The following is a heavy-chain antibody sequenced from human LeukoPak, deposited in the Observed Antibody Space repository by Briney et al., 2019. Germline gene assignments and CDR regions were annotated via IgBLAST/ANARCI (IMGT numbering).Heavy chain of an antibody. Sequence: KASETLSLTCTVSGGSISSYYWSWIRQPPGKGLEWIGYISTSGSTNYNPSLKGRVTISVDTSKNQFSLELSSVIAADTAVYYCARLARGNTVPWYYYYYMDVWGKGTTVTVSS. CDR3: ARLARGNTVPWYYYYYMDV. D-gene: IGHD4-11*01. CDR1: GGSISSYY. J-gene: IGHJ6*03. V-gene: IGHV4-4*09. CDR2: ISTSGST.